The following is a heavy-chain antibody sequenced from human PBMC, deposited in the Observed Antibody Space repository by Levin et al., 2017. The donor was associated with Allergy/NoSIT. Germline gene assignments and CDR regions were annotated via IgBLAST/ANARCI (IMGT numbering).Heavy chain of an antibody. CDR1: GGTFSTYT. Sequence: KISCKASGGTFSTYTISWVRQAPGQGLEWMGRIIPILGITNFAQKFQGRVTLTADKSTTTAYMELSSLRSEDTAVYYCATEKVDTATHRPGTFDYWGQGTLVTVSS. CDR3: ATEKVDTATHRPGTFDY. CDR2: IIPILGIT. V-gene: IGHV1-69*04. J-gene: IGHJ4*02. D-gene: IGHD5-18*01.